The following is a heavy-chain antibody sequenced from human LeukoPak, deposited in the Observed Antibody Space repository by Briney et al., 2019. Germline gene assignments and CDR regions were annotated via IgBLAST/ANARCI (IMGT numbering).Heavy chain of an antibody. D-gene: IGHD3-16*02. CDR1: GYTFSGYG. Sequence: ASVKVSCKASGYTFSGYGITWLRQSPGQGLELMGWISVYNGNTNYPQKFQCRVTMTIATSTNTAYMGLRSLRSDDTAVYYCARGGGRYRISSLDYWGQGTLVTVSS. V-gene: IGHV1-18*01. J-gene: IGHJ4*02. CDR2: ISVYNGNT. CDR3: ARGGGRYRISSLDY.